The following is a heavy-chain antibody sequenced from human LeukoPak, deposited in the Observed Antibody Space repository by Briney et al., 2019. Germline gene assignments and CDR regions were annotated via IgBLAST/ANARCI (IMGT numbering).Heavy chain of an antibody. CDR3: ARGYYDIDI. CDR2: IHYSGST. CDR1: GVSITTSY. D-gene: IGHD3-16*01. V-gene: IGHV4-59*01. J-gene: IGHJ3*02. Sequence: SETLSLTCSVSGVSITTSYWSWIRQPPGKGLEWIGFIHYSGSTDYNPSLKSRATISADTSNNQFSLKVTSVTAADTAVYYCARGYYDIDIWGQGTTVTVSS.